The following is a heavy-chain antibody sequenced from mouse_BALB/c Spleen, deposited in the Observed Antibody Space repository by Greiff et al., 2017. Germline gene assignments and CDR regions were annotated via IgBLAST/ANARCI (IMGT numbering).Heavy chain of an antibody. CDR2: IYPYNGGT. Sequence: VQLKESGPELVKPGASVKISCKASGYTFTDYNMHWVKQSHGKSLEWIGYIYPYNGGTGYNQKFKSKATLTVDNSSSTAYMELRSLTSEDSAVYYCARMGYRYYYAMDYWGQGTSVTVSS. CDR3: ARMGYRYYYAMDY. V-gene: IGHV1S29*02. CDR1: GYTFTDYN. J-gene: IGHJ4*01. D-gene: IGHD2-14*01.